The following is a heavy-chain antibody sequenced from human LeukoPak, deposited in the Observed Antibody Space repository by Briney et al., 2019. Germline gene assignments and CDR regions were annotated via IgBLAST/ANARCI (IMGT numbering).Heavy chain of an antibody. CDR1: GYTFSSYD. V-gene: IGHV1-8*01. CDR3: ARVEGNTMIVVGFDY. D-gene: IGHD3-22*01. Sequence: ASVKVSCKASGYTFSSYDINWVRQATGQGLEWMGWMNPNSGNTGYAQKFQGRVTMTRNTSISTAYMELSSLRSEDTAVYYCARVEGNTMIVVGFDYWGQGTLVTVSS. J-gene: IGHJ4*02. CDR2: MNPNSGNT.